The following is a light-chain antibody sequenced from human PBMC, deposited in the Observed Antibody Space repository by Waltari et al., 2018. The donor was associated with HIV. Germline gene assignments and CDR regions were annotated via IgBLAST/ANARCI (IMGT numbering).Light chain of an antibody. CDR2: WAS. J-gene: IGKJ2*01. CDR1: QSFLYSPNNKND. V-gene: IGKV4-1*01. CDR3: QQYYSIPVT. Sequence: DIVLTQSPDSLAVSLGERPAFTCESRQSFLYSPNNKNDLAWYQQKPVQPPRLLIYWASTRESGVPARFSGSGSGTDFTLTISSLQAEDVAIYYCQQYYSIPVTFGEGTKVEIK.